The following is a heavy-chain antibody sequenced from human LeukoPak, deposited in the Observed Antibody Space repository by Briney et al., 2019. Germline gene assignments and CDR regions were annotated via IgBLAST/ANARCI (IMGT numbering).Heavy chain of an antibody. J-gene: IGHJ4*02. D-gene: IGHD2-2*01. CDR2: INPNSGGT. CDR1: GYTFTGYY. Sequence: ASVKVSCKASGYTFTGYYMHWVRQAPGQGLEWMGWINPNSGGTNYAQKFQGRVTMTRDTSISTAYMELSRLRSDDTAVYYCARGTLRCSSTSCYDDTAMVTNFDYWGQGALVTVSS. V-gene: IGHV1-2*02. CDR3: ARGTLRCSSTSCYDDTAMVTNFDY.